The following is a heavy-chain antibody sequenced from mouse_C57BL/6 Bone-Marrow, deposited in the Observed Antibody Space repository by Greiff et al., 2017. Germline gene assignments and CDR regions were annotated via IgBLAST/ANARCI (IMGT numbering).Heavy chain of an antibody. V-gene: IGHV2-5*01. CDR3: SKIYYYASYFDV. D-gene: IGHD1-1*01. CDR1: GFSLTSYG. CDR2: IWRGGST. Sequence: VQHQESGPGLVQPSQSLSITCTVSGFSLTSYGVHWVRQSPGKGLEWLGVIWRGGSTDYNAAFMSRLSITKDNSKSQVFFKMNSLQADDTAIYYCSKIYYYASYFDVWGTGTTVTVSS. J-gene: IGHJ1*03.